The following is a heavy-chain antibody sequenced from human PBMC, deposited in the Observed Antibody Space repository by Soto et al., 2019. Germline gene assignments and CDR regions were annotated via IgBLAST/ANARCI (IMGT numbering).Heavy chain of an antibody. CDR2: IYSSGST. D-gene: IGHD6-19*01. V-gene: IGHV4-4*07. Sequence: SETLSLTCTVSGDSISSYYWTWIRQPAGKGLEWIGRIYSSGSTNYNPSLKSRVTMSVDTSKNQFSLKLSSVTAADTAVYYCARDEQQWRGFDCWGQGTLVTVS. CDR3: ARDEQQWRGFDC. CDR1: GDSISSYY. J-gene: IGHJ4*02.